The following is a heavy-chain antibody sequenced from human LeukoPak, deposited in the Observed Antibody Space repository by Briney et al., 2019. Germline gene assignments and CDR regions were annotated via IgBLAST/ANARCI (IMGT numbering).Heavy chain of an antibody. CDR3: ASFGYYDFWSGHGY. CDR2: INPNSDGT. V-gene: IGHV1-2*02. J-gene: IGHJ4*02. CDR1: GYTFTGYY. Sequence: ASVKVSCKASGYTFTGYYMHWVRQAPGQGLEWMGWINPNSDGTNYAQKFQGRVTMTRDTSISTAYMELSRLRSDDTAVYYCASFGYYDFWSGHGYWGQGTLVTVSS. D-gene: IGHD3-3*01.